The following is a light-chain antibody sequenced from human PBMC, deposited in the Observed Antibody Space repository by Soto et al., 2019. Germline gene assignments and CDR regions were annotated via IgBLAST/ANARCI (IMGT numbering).Light chain of an antibody. V-gene: IGLV2-23*01. Sequence: QSALTQPASVSGSPGQSITISCTGTSSDVGSYNLVSWYQQHPGKAPKLILYEGNKRPSGVSNRFSASKSDNTASLTVSGLQAEDEADYYCCSYAGSSTVVFGGGTKLTVL. J-gene: IGLJ2*01. CDR3: CSYAGSSTVV. CDR1: SSDVGSYNL. CDR2: EGN.